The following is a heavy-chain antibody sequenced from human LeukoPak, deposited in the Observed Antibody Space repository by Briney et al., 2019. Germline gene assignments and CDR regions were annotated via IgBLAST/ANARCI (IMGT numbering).Heavy chain of an antibody. CDR2: IRYDGSNK. CDR3: AVLWFGEFGHEWTNHNNWFDP. Sequence: GGSLRLSCAASGFTFSSYGMHWVRQAPGKGLEWVAFIRYDGSNKYYADSVKGRFTISRDNSKNTLYLQMNSLRAEDAAVYYCAVLWFGEFGHEWTNHNNWFDPWDQGTLVTVSS. D-gene: IGHD3-10*01. CDR1: GFTFSSYG. J-gene: IGHJ5*02. V-gene: IGHV3-30*02.